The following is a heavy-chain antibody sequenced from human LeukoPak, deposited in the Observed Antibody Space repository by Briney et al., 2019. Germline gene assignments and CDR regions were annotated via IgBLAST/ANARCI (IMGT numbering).Heavy chain of an antibody. CDR3: ARYMVRGPRGSNKDYMDV. CDR1: GGSFSGYY. V-gene: IGHV4-34*01. CDR2: INHSGRT. Sequence: SETLSLTCAVYGGSFSGYYWSWIRQPPGKGLEWIGEINHSGRTNYNPSLKSRVTISVDTSKNQFSLKLSSVTAADTAVYYCARYMVRGPRGSNKDYMDVWGKGTTVTVSS. D-gene: IGHD3-10*01. J-gene: IGHJ6*03.